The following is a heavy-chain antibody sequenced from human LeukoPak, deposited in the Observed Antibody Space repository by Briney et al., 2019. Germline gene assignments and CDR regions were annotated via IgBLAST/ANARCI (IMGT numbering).Heavy chain of an antibody. Sequence: GESLKISCKGSGYSFTSYWISWVRQMPGKGLEWMGRIDPSDSYTNYSPSFQGHVTISADKSISTAYLQWSSLKASDTAMYYCAREYHTTNHLEWLPDYWGQGTLVTVSS. V-gene: IGHV5-10-1*01. J-gene: IGHJ4*02. D-gene: IGHD3-3*01. CDR2: IDPSDSYT. CDR3: AREYHTTNHLEWLPDY. CDR1: GYSFTSYW.